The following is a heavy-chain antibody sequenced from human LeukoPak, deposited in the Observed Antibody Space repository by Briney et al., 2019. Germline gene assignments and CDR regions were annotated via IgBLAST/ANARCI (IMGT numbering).Heavy chain of an antibody. Sequence: GRSLRLSCAASGFTFSSYGMHWVRQAPGKGLEWVAVIWYDGSNKYYADSVKGRFTISRDNSKNTLYLQMNSLRAEDTAVYYCARDRAIRGPVDYWGQGTLVTVSS. J-gene: IGHJ4*02. CDR1: GFTFSSYG. CDR3: ARDRAIRGPVDY. D-gene: IGHD3-10*01. V-gene: IGHV3-33*01. CDR2: IWYDGSNK.